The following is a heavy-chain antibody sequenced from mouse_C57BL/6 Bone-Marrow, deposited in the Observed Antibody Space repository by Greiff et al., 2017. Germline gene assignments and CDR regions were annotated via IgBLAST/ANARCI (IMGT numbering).Heavy chain of an antibody. V-gene: IGHV1-58*01. CDR2: IYIGNGYT. Sequence: EVQGVESGAELVRPGSSVKMSCKTSGYTFTSYGINWVKQRPGQGLEWIGYIYIGNGYTEYNEKFKGKATLTSDTSSSTAYMQLSSLTSDDSAIYFCARFNYGSSAWFAYWGQGTLVTVSA. CDR3: ARFNYGSSAWFAY. D-gene: IGHD1-1*01. CDR1: GYTFTSYG. J-gene: IGHJ3*01.